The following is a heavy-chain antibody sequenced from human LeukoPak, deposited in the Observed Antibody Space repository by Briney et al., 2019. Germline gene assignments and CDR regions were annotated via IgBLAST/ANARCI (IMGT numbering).Heavy chain of an antibody. CDR1: GFXFSNSG. Sequence: PGGSLRLSCAASGFXFSNSGISWVRQAPGKGREWLAHINQDGSEKNCVDSVKGRFTISRDNAKNSLYLQMNSLRAEDTAVYYCANNRASLDYWGQGTLVTVSS. V-gene: IGHV3-7*02. CDR2: INQDGSEK. CDR3: ANNRASLDY. J-gene: IGHJ4*02. D-gene: IGHD2/OR15-2a*01.